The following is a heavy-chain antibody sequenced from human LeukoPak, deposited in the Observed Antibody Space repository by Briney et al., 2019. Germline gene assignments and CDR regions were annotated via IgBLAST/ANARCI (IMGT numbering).Heavy chain of an antibody. J-gene: IGHJ4*02. CDR2: MSTTGVVI. CDR1: GFTFSTYE. V-gene: IGHV3-48*03. D-gene: IGHD6-6*01. CDR3: ARDDGGRHTSSLDY. Sequence: PGGSLRLSCAASGFTFSTYEMHWVRQAPGKGLEWVSYMSTTGVVIYYADSVKGRFTISRDNAKNSLYLQMDSLRAEDTAVYYCARDDGGRHTSSLDYWGQGTLVAVSS.